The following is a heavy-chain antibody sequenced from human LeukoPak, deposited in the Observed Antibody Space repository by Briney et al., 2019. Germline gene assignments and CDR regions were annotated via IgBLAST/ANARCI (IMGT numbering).Heavy chain of an antibody. V-gene: IGHV6-1*01. CDR1: GDSVSSNSAA. J-gene: IGHJ5*02. D-gene: IGHD2-15*01. CDR2: TYYRAKWYN. CDR3: ARESWDIEGYNWFDP. Sequence: SQTLSRTCAMSGDSVSSNSAAWNWVRQSPSRGLEWLGRTYYRAKWYNDYAVSVKSRITINPDTSKNQVYLQLNSVTPEDTAVYYCARESWDIEGYNWFDPWGQGTLVTVSS.